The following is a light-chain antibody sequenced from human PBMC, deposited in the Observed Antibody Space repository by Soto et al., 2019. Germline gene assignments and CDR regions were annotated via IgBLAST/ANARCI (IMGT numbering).Light chain of an antibody. J-gene: IGKJ4*01. Sequence: IVVTKSPGTLSLSPGERATLSCRASQSVSSNLAWYQQKPGQAPRLLIYGASTRATGIPARFSGSGSETDFTLTITRLEPEDFAVYYCQQYGSSPLTFGGGTKVDI. CDR1: QSVSSN. V-gene: IGKV3-20*01. CDR3: QQYGSSPLT. CDR2: GAS.